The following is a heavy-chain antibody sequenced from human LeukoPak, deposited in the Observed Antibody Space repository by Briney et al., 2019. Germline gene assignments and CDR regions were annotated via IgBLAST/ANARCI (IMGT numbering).Heavy chain of an antibody. CDR2: IYYSGST. J-gene: IGHJ4*02. V-gene: IGHV4-59*01. Sequence: SETLSLTCTVSGGSIRSYYWSWIRQPPGKGLEWIGYIYYSGSTNYNPSLKSRVTISVDTSKNQFSLKLSSVTAAVTAVYYCARRGSGSWWVFDYWGQGTLVSVSS. D-gene: IGHD6-19*01. CDR1: GGSIRSYY. CDR3: ARRGSGSWWVFDY.